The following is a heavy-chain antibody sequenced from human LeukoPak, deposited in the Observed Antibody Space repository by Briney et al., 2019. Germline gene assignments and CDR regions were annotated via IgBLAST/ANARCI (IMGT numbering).Heavy chain of an antibody. J-gene: IGHJ4*02. CDR2: ISYDGSNK. CDR1: GFTFSSYG. V-gene: IGHV3-30*18. D-gene: IGHD2-2*01. CDR3: AKATFATDCSSTSCYLDY. Sequence: PGRSLRLSCAASGFTFSSYGMHWVCQAPGKGLEWVAVISYDGSNKYYADSVKGRFTISRDNSKNTLYLQMNSLRAEDTAVYYCAKATFATDCSSTSCYLDYWGQGTLVTVSS.